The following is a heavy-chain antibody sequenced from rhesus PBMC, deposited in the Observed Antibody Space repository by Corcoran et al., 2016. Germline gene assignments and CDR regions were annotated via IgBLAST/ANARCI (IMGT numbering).Heavy chain of an antibody. CDR3: TRWTRSNYFDY. J-gene: IGHJ4*01. Sequence: EVQLVESGGGLVQPGGSRRLPWAASGFTFRSFGVSWVRRAPGKGLEWVSSICSASSYIYYVDSVKGRFTISRDNAKNSLSLQMNSLRAEDTAVYYCTRWTRSNYFDYWGQGVLVTVSS. CDR2: ICSASSYI. D-gene: IGHD3-22*01. V-gene: IGHV3S16*01. CDR1: GFTFRSFG.